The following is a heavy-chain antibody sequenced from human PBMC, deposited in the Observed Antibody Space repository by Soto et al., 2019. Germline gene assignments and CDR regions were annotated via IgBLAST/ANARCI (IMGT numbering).Heavy chain of an antibody. Sequence: ASVKVSCKASGYTFTGYHMQWVRQAPGQGLEWMGWINANSGGTHYAQKFQGRVTMTRDTPSSTLYMELSRLRSDDTAVYYCARRGTYNSGPYYYFGMDVWGQGTTVTVSS. D-gene: IGHD5-18*01. CDR3: ARRGTYNSGPYYYFGMDV. J-gene: IGHJ6*02. V-gene: IGHV1-2*02. CDR2: INANSGGT. CDR1: GYTFTGYH.